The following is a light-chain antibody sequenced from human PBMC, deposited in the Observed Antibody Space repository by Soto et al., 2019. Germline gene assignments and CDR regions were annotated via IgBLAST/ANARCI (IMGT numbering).Light chain of an antibody. CDR1: SSDVGGYDY. Sequence: QSALTQPASVSGSPGQSITISCTGASSDVGGYDYVSWYQQHPGKAPKLMIYDVTTRPSGVSNRFSGPKSGNTASLTISGLQAEDEADYYCCSYTTSSTPYVFGTGTKVTVL. CDR3: CSYTTSSTPYV. CDR2: DVT. V-gene: IGLV2-14*01. J-gene: IGLJ1*01.